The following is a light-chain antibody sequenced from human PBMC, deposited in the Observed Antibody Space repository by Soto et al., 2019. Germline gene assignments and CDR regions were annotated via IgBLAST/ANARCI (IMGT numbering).Light chain of an antibody. J-gene: IGKJ5*01. CDR1: QSVGRY. CDR3: QQRNDWRRGT. CDR2: DAS. V-gene: IGKV3-11*01. Sequence: VFTPSPTTLSLSPGERATLSCRASQSVGRYLAWYQQRPGHAPSLLIYDASNRATGVPARFSGGGSGTDFTLTISSLEPEDFAVYYCQQRNDWRRGTFGQGTRLEIK.